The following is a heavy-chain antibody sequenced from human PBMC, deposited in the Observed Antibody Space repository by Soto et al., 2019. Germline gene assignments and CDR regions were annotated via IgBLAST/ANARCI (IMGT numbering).Heavy chain of an antibody. CDR1: GFTFTSNA. Sequence: QVQLVESGGGVVQPGRSLRLSCAAYGFTFTSNAMHWVRQAPGKGLEWVTFISYDGTIKYYADSVKGRFTISRDNSKNTMNLQMNSLRAEDTAVYYCAQDRATKYALDYWGQGTLVTVSS. CDR2: ISYDGTIK. D-gene: IGHD2-8*01. CDR3: AQDRATKYALDY. J-gene: IGHJ4*02. V-gene: IGHV3-30*18.